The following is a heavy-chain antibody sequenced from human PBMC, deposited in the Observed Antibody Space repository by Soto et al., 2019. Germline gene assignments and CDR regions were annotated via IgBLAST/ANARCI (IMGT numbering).Heavy chain of an antibody. V-gene: IGHV3-30*04. CDR3: ARRSSSWYFDY. CDR2: ISYDGST. D-gene: IGHD6-13*01. Sequence: PGGSLGLSCAASGFTFRSYAMHWVRQAPGKGLEWVAIISYDGSTYYADSVKGRFTISRDNSKNTLNLQMNSLRAEDTAVYYCARRSSSWYFDYWGQGTLVTVSS. J-gene: IGHJ4*02. CDR1: GFTFRSYA.